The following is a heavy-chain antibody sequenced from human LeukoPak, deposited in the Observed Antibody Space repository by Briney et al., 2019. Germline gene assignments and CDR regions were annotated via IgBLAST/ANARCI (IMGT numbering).Heavy chain of an antibody. CDR1: GGSISSYY. Sequence: TSETLSLTCTVSGGSISSYYWSWIRQSPGKGLEWIGYIYYSGSTNYNPSLKSRVTISVDTSKNQFSLKLSSVTAADTAVYYCARALRFVVGGYYYYYGMDVWGQGTTVTVSS. CDR3: ARALRFVVGGYYYYYGMDV. CDR2: IYYSGST. D-gene: IGHD2-2*01. V-gene: IGHV4-59*01. J-gene: IGHJ6*02.